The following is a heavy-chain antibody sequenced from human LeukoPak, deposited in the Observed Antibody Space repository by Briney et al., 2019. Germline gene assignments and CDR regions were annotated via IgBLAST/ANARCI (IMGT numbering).Heavy chain of an antibody. CDR3: AKAQYSGSCSDFDY. CDR1: GFTFSTYA. J-gene: IGHJ4*02. V-gene: IGHV3-23*01. CDR2: VSASGGWT. D-gene: IGHD1-26*01. Sequence: GGSLGLSCAASGFTFSTYAMNWVRQAPGKGLERVSFVSASGGWTYYADSVKGRFTISRDNSKNTLYLQMNSLGAEDTAVYYCAKAQYSGSCSDFDYWGQGTLVTVSS.